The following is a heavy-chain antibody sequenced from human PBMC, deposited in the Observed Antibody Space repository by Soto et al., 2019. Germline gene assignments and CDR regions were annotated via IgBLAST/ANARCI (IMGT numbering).Heavy chain of an antibody. CDR2: IYYSGST. D-gene: IGHD2-21*02. J-gene: IGHJ5*02. V-gene: IGHV4-59*01. CDR3: ARGGVGGGNSYCWFDP. CDR1: GGSISSYY. Sequence: QVQLQESGPGLVKPSETLSLTCTVSGGSISSYYWSWIRQPPGKGLEWIGYIYYSGSTNYNPSLNRRGTISVDTSKIQVSLKLGSVTAADTAVYYCARGGVGGGNSYCWFDPWGQGTLVTVSS.